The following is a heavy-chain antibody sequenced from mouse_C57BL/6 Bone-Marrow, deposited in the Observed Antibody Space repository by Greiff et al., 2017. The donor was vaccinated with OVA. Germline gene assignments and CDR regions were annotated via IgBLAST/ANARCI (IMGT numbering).Heavy chain of an antibody. V-gene: IGHV5-15*01. Sequence: EVHLVESGGGLVQPGGSLKLSCAASGFTFSDYGMAWVRQAPRKGPEWVAFISNLAYSIYYADTVTGRFTISRENAKNTLYLEMSSLRSEDTAMYYCARPDYGSPAWFAYWGQGTLVTVSA. CDR2: ISNLAYSI. CDR3: ARPDYGSPAWFAY. D-gene: IGHD1-1*01. CDR1: GFTFSDYG. J-gene: IGHJ3*01.